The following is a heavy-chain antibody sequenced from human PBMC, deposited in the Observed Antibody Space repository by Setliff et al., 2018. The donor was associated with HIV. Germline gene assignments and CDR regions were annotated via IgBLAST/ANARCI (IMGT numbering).Heavy chain of an antibody. CDR1: GGTFSSYP. D-gene: IGHD3-22*01. CDR3: ARGRNYDSSGYGDYYYYMDV. Sequence: SVKVSCKASGGTFSSYPISWVRQAPGQGLEWMGGIIPIFGTTHYAQKIQGRVTVTADESTSTAYMQLSSLRSDDTAVYYCARGRNYDSSGYGDYYYYMDVWGKGTTVTVSS. V-gene: IGHV1-69*13. J-gene: IGHJ6*03. CDR2: IIPIFGTT.